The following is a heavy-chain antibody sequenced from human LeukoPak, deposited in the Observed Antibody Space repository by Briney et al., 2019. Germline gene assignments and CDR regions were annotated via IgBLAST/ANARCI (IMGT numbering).Heavy chain of an antibody. Sequence: ASVKVSCKASGYTFTGYYMHWVRQAPGQGLEWMGWINPNSGGTNYAQKFQGRVTMTRDTSISTAYMELSRLRSDDTAVYYCARGPDLTMFWPMADYWGQGTLVTVSS. CDR2: INPNSGGT. D-gene: IGHD3-9*01. CDR3: ARGPDLTMFWPMADY. J-gene: IGHJ4*02. CDR1: GYTFTGYY. V-gene: IGHV1-2*02.